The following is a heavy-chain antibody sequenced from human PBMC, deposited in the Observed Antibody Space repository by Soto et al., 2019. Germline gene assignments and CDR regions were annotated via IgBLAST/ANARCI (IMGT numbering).Heavy chain of an antibody. J-gene: IGHJ6*02. CDR3: ARDLELLVRAYGMDV. V-gene: IGHV1-69*13. Sequence: EASVRVSCKASGGSFSSYAISWVRQAPGQGLEWMGGIIPIFGTANYAQKFQGRVTITADESTSTAYMELSSLRSEDTAVYYCARDLELLVRAYGMDVWGQGTTVTVSS. CDR1: GGSFSSYA. D-gene: IGHD3-10*01. CDR2: IIPIFGTA.